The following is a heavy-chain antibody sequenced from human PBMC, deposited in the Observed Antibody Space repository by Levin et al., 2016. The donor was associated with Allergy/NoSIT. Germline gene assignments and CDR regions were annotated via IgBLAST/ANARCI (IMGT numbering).Heavy chain of an antibody. CDR3: ARQGLLWFTDIKVFDP. CDR1: GGSISSSSYY. D-gene: IGHD3-10*01. V-gene: IGHV4-39*01. Sequence: SETLSLTCTVSGGSISSSSYYWGWIRQPPGKGLEWIGSIYYSGSTYYNPSLKSRVTISVDTSKNQFSLKLSSVTAADTAVYYCARQGLLWFTDIKVFDPWGQGTLVTVSS. J-gene: IGHJ5*02. CDR2: IYYSGST.